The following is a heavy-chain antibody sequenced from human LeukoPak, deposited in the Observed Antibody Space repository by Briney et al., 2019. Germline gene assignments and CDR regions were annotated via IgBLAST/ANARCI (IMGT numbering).Heavy chain of an antibody. D-gene: IGHD7-27*01. CDR1: GYSFTSYD. CDR3: ARGRWGSDY. Sequence: ASVTVSCTASGYSFTSYDINWVRQATGQGLEWMGWMNPNSGNTGYAQKFQGRVTITRNTSISTAYMELSSLRSEDTAVYYCARGRWGSDYWGQGTLLTVSS. V-gene: IGHV1-8*03. CDR2: MNPNSGNT. J-gene: IGHJ4*02.